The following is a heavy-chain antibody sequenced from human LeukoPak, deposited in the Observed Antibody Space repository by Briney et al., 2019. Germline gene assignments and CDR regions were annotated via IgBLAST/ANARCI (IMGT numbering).Heavy chain of an antibody. J-gene: IGHJ5*02. CDR3: AHSGATAPHWFDP. V-gene: IGHV5-10-1*01. D-gene: IGHD5-24*01. CDR1: GYSFTSYW. Sequence: GESLVLSCQGSGYSFTSYWISWVRQVPGKGPEWMGRFVPSDSYTNHSPSFQGHVTISTHNSISTPYMQWSSVHASDTAMPLCAHSGATAPHWFDPWGEGSLLTVSS. CDR2: FVPSDSYT.